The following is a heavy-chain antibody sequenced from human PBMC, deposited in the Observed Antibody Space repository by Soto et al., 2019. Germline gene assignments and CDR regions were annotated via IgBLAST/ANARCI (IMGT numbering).Heavy chain of an antibody. Sequence: QVQLVQSGAEVKKPGSSVKVSCKASGGTFSSYAISWVRQAPGQGLEWMGGIIPIFGTANYAQKFQGRVTITADESTGTAYMELSSLRSEDTAVYYCAVGVVGAPPPGWYFDLWGRGTLVTVSS. D-gene: IGHD1-26*01. V-gene: IGHV1-69*01. J-gene: IGHJ2*01. CDR2: IIPIFGTA. CDR1: GGTFSSYA. CDR3: AVGVVGAPPPGWYFDL.